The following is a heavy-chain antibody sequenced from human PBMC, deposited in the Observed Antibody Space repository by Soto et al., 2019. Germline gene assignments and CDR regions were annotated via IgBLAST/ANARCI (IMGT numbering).Heavy chain of an antibody. D-gene: IGHD3-10*01. CDR1: GDSVSSNSAA. Sequence: SPTLSLTCAISGDSVSSNSAAWNWIRQSPSRGLEWLGRTYYRSKWYNDYAVSVKSRITINPDTSKNQFSLQLNSVTPEDTAVYYCARDGVTMVRGVIIPPYYYYGMDVWGQGTTVTVSS. V-gene: IGHV6-1*01. CDR3: ARDGVTMVRGVIIPPYYYYGMDV. J-gene: IGHJ6*02. CDR2: TYYRSKWYN.